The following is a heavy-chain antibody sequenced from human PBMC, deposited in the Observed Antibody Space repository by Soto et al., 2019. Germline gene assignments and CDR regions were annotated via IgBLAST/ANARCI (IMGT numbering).Heavy chain of an antibody. D-gene: IGHD6-13*01. CDR2: ISSSSSTI. CDR3: ARAIAISSRGPFDY. J-gene: IGHJ4*02. Sequence: EVQLVESGGGLVQPGGSLRLSCAASGFTFSSYSMNWVRQAPGKGLEWGSYISSSSSTIYYADSVKGRFTISRDNAKNSLYLQMNSLRDEDTAVYYCARAIAISSRGPFDYWGQGTLVTVSS. CDR1: GFTFSSYS. V-gene: IGHV3-48*02.